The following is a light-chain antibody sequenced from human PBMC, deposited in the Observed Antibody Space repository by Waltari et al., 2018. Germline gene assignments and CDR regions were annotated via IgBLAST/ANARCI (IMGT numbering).Light chain of an antibody. J-gene: IGLJ2*01. V-gene: IGLV2-14*01. Sequence: QSALTQPASVSGSPGQSITISCTGTSSDVGGYNYVSWYQQHPGKAPKLIIYVVTNRPAGVSNRFAGSKSGNTASLTISGLQAEDEADYACSSYTSSSTFSVVFGGGTKLTVL. CDR1: SSDVGGYNY. CDR3: SSYTSSSTFSVV. CDR2: VVT.